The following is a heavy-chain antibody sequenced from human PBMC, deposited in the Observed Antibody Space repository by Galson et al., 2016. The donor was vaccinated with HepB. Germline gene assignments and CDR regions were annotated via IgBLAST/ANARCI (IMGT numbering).Heavy chain of an antibody. V-gene: IGHV3-23*01. J-gene: IGHJ4*02. CDR3: AKVDSSGFQGAYYFDY. CDR1: GFTFRTYA. D-gene: IGHD6-13*01. CDR2: ISGNGNYD. Sequence: SLRLSCAASGFTFRTYAMSWVRRAPGKGLEWVSSISGNGNYDYYVDSVEGRFTISRDNSKNTLYLDMNSLRAEDTAVYYCAKVDSSGFQGAYYFDYWGQGALVTVSS.